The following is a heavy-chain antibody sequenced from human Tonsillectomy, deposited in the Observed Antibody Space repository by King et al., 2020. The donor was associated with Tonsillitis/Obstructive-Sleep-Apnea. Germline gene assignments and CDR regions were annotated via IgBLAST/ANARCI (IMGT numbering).Heavy chain of an antibody. CDR3: ARRTPNWNYESYFDY. CDR2: IYPGDSDT. Sequence: VQLVESGAEVKKPGESLKISCKGSGYRFTSYWIGWVRQMPGKGLEWMGIIYPGDSDTRYSPSFQGQVTISADKSISTAYLPWSSLKVSDTAMYSCARRTPNWNYESYFDYWGQGTLVTVSS. V-gene: IGHV5-51*01. CDR1: GYRFTSYW. J-gene: IGHJ4*02. D-gene: IGHD1-7*01.